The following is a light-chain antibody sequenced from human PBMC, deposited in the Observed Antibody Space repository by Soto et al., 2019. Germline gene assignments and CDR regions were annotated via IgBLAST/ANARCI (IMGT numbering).Light chain of an antibody. J-gene: IGKJ1*01. Sequence: DVVMAQSPLSLPVTLGQPASISCRTSQSLETSDVDTYLDWFHQKPGQSPRRLIYKVSKRDSGVPDRFSGSGSGTDFTLKITRVEAEDVGVYYCMQTTHWPRTFGQGTKVDIK. V-gene: IGKV2-30*01. CDR3: MQTTHWPRT. CDR2: KVS. CDR1: QSLETSDVDTY.